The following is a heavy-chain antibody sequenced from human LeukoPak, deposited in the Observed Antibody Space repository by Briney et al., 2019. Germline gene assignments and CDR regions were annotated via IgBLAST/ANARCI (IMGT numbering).Heavy chain of an antibody. V-gene: IGHV3-23*01. J-gene: IGHJ4*02. CDR1: GFTFSSYA. CDR3: AKDRKMLLRYFDCFDY. CDR2: ISGSGGST. D-gene: IGHD3-9*01. Sequence: PGGSLRLSCAASGFTFSSYAMNWVRRAPGKGLEWVSTISGSGGSTDYADSVKGRFTISRDNSKNTLYLQMNSLRAEDTAVYYCAKDRKMLLRYFDCFDYWGQGTLVTVSS.